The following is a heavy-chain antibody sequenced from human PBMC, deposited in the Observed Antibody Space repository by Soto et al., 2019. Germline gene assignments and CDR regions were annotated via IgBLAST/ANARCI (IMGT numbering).Heavy chain of an antibody. V-gene: IGHV2-26*01. CDR1: GFSLSNARMA. J-gene: IGHJ2*01. D-gene: IGHD3-3*01. CDR2: IFSNDEK. CDR3: ARIPRNYDFWSGRSYWYFDL. Sequence: QVTLKESGPVLVKPTEPLTLTCTVSGFSLSNARMAVSWIRQPPGKALEWLAHIFSNDEKSYSTSLKSRLTISKDTSKSQVVLTMTNMDPVDTATYYCARIPRNYDFWSGRSYWYFDLWGRGTLVTVSS.